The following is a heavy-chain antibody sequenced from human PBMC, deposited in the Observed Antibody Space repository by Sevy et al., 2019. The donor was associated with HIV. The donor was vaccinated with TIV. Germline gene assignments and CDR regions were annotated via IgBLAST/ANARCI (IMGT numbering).Heavy chain of an antibody. J-gene: IGHJ4*02. CDR3: ARDRGYFDSLYYFDY. Sequence: GGSLRFSCAASGFTFSSYSMNWVRQAPGKGLEWVSYISSSSSTIYYADSVKGRFTISRDNAKNSLYLQMNSLRDEDTAVYYCARDRGYFDSLYYFDYWGQGTLVTVSS. CDR2: ISSSSSTI. V-gene: IGHV3-48*02. CDR1: GFTFSSYS. D-gene: IGHD3-9*01.